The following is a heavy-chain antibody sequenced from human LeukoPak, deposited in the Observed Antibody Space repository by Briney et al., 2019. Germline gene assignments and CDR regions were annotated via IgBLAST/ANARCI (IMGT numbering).Heavy chain of an antibody. V-gene: IGHV4-4*08. CDR3: ARELPRIAARPLRAFDI. D-gene: IGHD6-6*01. Sequence: SETLSLTCTVSGGSISSYYWSWIRQPPGKGLEWIGYIYTSGSTNYNPSLKSRVTMSVDTSKNQFSLKLSSVTAADTAVYYCARELPRIAARPLRAFDIWGQGTMVTVSS. CDR2: IYTSGST. CDR1: GGSISSYY. J-gene: IGHJ3*02.